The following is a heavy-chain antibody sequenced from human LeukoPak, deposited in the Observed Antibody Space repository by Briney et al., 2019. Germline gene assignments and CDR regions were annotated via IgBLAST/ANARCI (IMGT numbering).Heavy chain of an antibody. V-gene: IGHV1-2*06. J-gene: IGHJ4*02. Sequence: ASVKVSCKASGYTFTGYYMHWVRQAPGQGLEWMGRINPNSGGTNYAQKIQGRVTMTRDTSISTAYMELSRLRSDDTAVYYCAREANYYDSSGYFNWGQGTLVTVSS. D-gene: IGHD3-22*01. CDR1: GYTFTGYY. CDR3: AREANYYDSSGYFN. CDR2: INPNSGGT.